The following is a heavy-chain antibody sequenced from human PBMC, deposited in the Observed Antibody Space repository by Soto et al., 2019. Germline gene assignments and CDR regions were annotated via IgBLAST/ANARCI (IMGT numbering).Heavy chain of an antibody. J-gene: IGHJ5*01. CDR3: ARGRYCLTGRCFPNWFDS. CDR1: GDSISNLDYF. D-gene: IGHD7-27*01. CDR2: IYKSATT. V-gene: IGHV4-30-4*01. Sequence: SSETLSLTCSVSGDSISNLDYFWAWIRQPPGQALEYIGYIYKSATTYYNPSFESRVAISVDTSKSQFSLNVTSVTAADTAVYFCARGRYCLTGRCFPNWFDSWGPGALVNVSS.